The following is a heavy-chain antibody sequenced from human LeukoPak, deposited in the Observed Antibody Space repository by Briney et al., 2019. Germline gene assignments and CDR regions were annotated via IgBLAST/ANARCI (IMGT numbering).Heavy chain of an antibody. J-gene: IGHJ6*03. CDR3: ARDGVFDSRYYYMDV. V-gene: IGHV3-30*07. CDR2: ISYDGSNK. CDR1: GFTFSSYA. D-gene: IGHD6-13*01. Sequence: GRSLRLSCAASGFTFSSYAMHWVRQAPGKGLEWVAVISYDGSNKYYADSVKGRFTISRDNSKNTLYLQMNSLRAEDTAVYYCARDGVFDSRYYYMDVWGKGTTVTVSS.